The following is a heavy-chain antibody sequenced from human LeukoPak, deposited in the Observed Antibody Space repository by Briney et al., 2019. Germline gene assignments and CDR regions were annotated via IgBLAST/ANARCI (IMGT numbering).Heavy chain of an antibody. V-gene: IGHV1-2*02. J-gene: IGHJ6*02. Sequence: ASLKVSCKASGYTFTAYYIHWVRRAPGQGLEWMGWINPNSGGTESAQKFQGRVTMTRDTSISTAYMELSRLRYDDTAVYYCTRDHCTSINCYEYNYYGMDVWGQGTTVTVSS. D-gene: IGHD2-2*01. CDR3: TRDHCTSINCYEYNYYGMDV. CDR1: GYTFTAYY. CDR2: INPNSGGT.